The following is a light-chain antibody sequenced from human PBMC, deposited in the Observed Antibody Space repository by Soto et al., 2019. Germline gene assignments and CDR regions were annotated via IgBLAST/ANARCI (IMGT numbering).Light chain of an antibody. CDR3: SSYVSGNNFV. J-gene: IGLJ1*01. CDR1: SSNIGAGYD. V-gene: IGLV1-40*01. CDR2: GNS. Sequence: QSVLTQPPSVSGAPGQRVTISCTGSSSNIGAGYDVHWYQQLPGTAPKLLIYGNSNRPSGVPDRFSGSKSGTSASLAITGLQAEDEADYYCSSYVSGNNFVFGTGTKVTVL.